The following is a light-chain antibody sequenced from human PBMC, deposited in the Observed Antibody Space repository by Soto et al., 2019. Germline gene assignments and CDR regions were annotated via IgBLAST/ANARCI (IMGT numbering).Light chain of an antibody. Sequence: EMVMTQSPDTLSVSPWERATLSCRASQSVNSNLAWYQQKPGQAPRLLIYGASTRATGIPARFSGSRSGTEFTLTINSLQSEDFAVYYCQQYTNWPPNTFGQGTRLEIK. CDR1: QSVNSN. CDR3: QQYTNWPPNT. J-gene: IGKJ5*01. V-gene: IGKV3-15*01. CDR2: GAS.